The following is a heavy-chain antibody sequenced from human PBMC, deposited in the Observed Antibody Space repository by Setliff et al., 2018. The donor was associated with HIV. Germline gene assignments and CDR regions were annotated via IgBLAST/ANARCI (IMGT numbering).Heavy chain of an antibody. Sequence: ASVKVSCKASGYTFTSYGISWVRQAPGQGLEWMGWIGAYNGNTNYAQKLQGRVTMTTDTSTSTAYMELRSLRSDDTAVYYCARDGVEWELLRQALEYWGQGTLVTVSS. CDR3: ARDGVEWELLRQALEY. J-gene: IGHJ4*02. V-gene: IGHV1-18*01. D-gene: IGHD1-26*01. CDR1: GYTFTSYG. CDR2: IGAYNGNT.